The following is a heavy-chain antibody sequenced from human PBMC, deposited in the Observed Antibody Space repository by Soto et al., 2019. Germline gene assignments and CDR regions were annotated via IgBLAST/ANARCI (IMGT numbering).Heavy chain of an antibody. CDR2: IYYSGST. CDR3: ASYSSGWYDVRC. Sequence: QVQLQESGPGLVKPSETLSLTCTVSGGSVSSGSYYWSWIRQPPGKGLEWIGYIYYSGSTNYNPSLNRRVTIPVDAFKNRFSLKLSAVTAADTAGCYGASYSSGWYDVRCWGRGTLVTVSS. V-gene: IGHV4-61*01. J-gene: IGHJ4*02. D-gene: IGHD6-19*01. CDR1: GGSVSSGSYY.